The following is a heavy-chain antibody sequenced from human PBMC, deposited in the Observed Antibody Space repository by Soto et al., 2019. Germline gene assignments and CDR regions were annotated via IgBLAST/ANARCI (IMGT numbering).Heavy chain of an antibody. CDR1: GFTFSSYA. Sequence: LRLSCAASGFTFSSYAMSWVRQAPGKGLEWVSAISGSGGSTYYADSVKGRFTISRDNSKNTLYLQMNSLRAEDTAVYYCATSFLGPLWFGELLFRYGMDVWGQGTTVTVSS. J-gene: IGHJ6*02. CDR2: ISGSGGST. V-gene: IGHV3-23*01. D-gene: IGHD3-10*01. CDR3: ATSFLGPLWFGELLFRYGMDV.